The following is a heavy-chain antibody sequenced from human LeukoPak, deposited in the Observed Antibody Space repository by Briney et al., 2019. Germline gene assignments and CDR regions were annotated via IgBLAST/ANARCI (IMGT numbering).Heavy chain of an antibody. Sequence: GGSLRLSCAASGYTFNTYGMHWVRQPPGKGLEWVAVIYYDASNEYYADSVKGRFTISKDNSRNTLYLEMNNLRADDTAIYYCAKDRSLRFLEYWGQGTLVTVSS. CDR3: AKDRSLRFLEY. D-gene: IGHD3-3*01. V-gene: IGHV3-33*06. CDR1: GYTFNTYG. CDR2: IYYDASNE. J-gene: IGHJ4*02.